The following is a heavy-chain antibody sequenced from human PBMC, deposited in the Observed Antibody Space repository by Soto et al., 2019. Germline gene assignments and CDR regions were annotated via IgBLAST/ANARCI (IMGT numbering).Heavy chain of an antibody. CDR1: GFAFSTYG. Sequence: QVHLVESGGGVVQPGRSLTISCVGSGFAFSTYGMHWVRQAPAKGLEWVALISYDGTDKYYADSVKGRFSISRDNSKQTLSLQMDSLRPEDTAVYYCARRVPAAYFDYWGQGTLVTVSS. J-gene: IGHJ4*02. CDR3: ARRVPAAYFDY. V-gene: IGHV3-30*03. CDR2: ISYDGTDK. D-gene: IGHD2-2*01.